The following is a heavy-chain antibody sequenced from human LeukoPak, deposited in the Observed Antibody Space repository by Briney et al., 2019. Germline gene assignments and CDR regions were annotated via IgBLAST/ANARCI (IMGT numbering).Heavy chain of an antibody. D-gene: IGHD2-2*01. Sequence: GGSLRLSCAASGFTFDDYAMHWVRQAPGKGLKWVSGISWNSGSIGYADSVKGRFTISRDNAKNSLYLQMNSLRAEDMALYYCAKDQGYCSSTSCYPSGMDVWGKGTTVTVSS. CDR2: ISWNSGSI. CDR3: AKDQGYCSSTSCYPSGMDV. J-gene: IGHJ6*03. CDR1: GFTFDDYA. V-gene: IGHV3-9*03.